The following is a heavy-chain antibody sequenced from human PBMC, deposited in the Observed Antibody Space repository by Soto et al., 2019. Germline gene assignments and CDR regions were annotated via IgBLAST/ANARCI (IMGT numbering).Heavy chain of an antibody. CDR3: ARDWAPGVDCSGGSCYSYFP. CDR1: GFTVSSNY. D-gene: IGHD2-15*01. Sequence: GGSLRLSCAASGFTVSSNYMSWVRQAPGKGLEWVSVIYSGGSTYYADSVKGRFTISRDNSKNTLYLQMNSLRAEDTAVYYCARDWAPGVDCSGGSCYSYFPWGQGTLVTVSS. V-gene: IGHV3-66*01. CDR2: IYSGGST. J-gene: IGHJ5*02.